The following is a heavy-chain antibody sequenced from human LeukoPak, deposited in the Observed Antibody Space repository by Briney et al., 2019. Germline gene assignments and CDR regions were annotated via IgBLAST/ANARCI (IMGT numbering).Heavy chain of an antibody. D-gene: IGHD3-10*01. J-gene: IGHJ3*02. Sequence: PGGSLRLSCAASGFTFSTHGMHWVRQAPGKGLEGVAFIRDDGINKYYADSVKGRFTISRDSFKSTLYLQMNSLRPEDTAVYYCAKEGDYYGSGSYRDGFDIWGQGTRATVSS. V-gene: IGHV3-30*02. CDR3: AKEGDYYGSGSYRDGFDI. CDR2: IRDDGINK. CDR1: GFTFSTHG.